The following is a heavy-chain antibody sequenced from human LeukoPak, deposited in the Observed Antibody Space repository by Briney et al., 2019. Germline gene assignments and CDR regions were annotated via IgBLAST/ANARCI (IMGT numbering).Heavy chain of an antibody. Sequence: PSQTLSLTCTVSGGSISSGSYYWSWIRQPAGKGLEWIGRIYTSGSTNYNPSLKSRVTISVDTSKNQFSLKLSSVTAADTAVYYCARDTDGYWGQGTLVTVSS. CDR1: GGSISSGSYY. CDR2: IYTSGST. D-gene: IGHD4-17*01. J-gene: IGHJ4*02. V-gene: IGHV4-61*02. CDR3: ARDTDGY.